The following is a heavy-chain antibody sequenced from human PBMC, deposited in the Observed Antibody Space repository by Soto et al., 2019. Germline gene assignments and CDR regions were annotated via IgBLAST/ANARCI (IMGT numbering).Heavy chain of an antibody. D-gene: IGHD6-19*01. J-gene: IGHJ4*02. V-gene: IGHV1-3*01. Sequence: QVQLVQSGAEVKKPGASVKVSCKASGYTFTSYAIHWVRQAPGQRLEWMGWINAGNGNTKYPQKFQDRVTITRDTSASTAYMELSSLRSEDTAVYYCARDLGGWPDYWGQGTLVTASS. CDR2: INAGNGNT. CDR3: ARDLGGWPDY. CDR1: GYTFTSYA.